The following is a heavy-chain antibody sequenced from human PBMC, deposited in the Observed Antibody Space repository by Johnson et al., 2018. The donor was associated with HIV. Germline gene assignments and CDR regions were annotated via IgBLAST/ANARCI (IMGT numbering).Heavy chain of an antibody. Sequence: VQLVESGGGLVKPGGSLRLSCAASGFTFSDYYMSWIRQAPGKGLEWVSYISSSGSTIYYADAVKGRFATSRDNAKDSLYLQMNSLRAEDTAVYYCARGRLAYCGGDCYPDAFDIWGQGTMVTVSS. CDR1: GFTFSDYY. V-gene: IGHV3-11*04. CDR2: ISSSGSTI. D-gene: IGHD2-21*02. CDR3: ARGRLAYCGGDCYPDAFDI. J-gene: IGHJ3*02.